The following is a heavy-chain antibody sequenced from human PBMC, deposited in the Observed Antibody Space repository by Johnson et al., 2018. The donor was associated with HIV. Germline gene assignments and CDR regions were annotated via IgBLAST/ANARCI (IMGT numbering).Heavy chain of an antibody. J-gene: IGHJ3*01. CDR3: ARDSLTASLDAFDL. Sequence: VQLVESGGGLVQPGGSLRLSCAASRFTVSNNYLGWVRQAPGKGVEWVSIIYSGGTTYHADSVKGRFTISRDNSKNTVYLQMNSLSAEDTAVYYCARDSLTASLDAFDLWGQGTVVTVSS. V-gene: IGHV3-66*02. CDR1: RFTVSNNY. CDR2: IYSGGTT. D-gene: IGHD2-21*02.